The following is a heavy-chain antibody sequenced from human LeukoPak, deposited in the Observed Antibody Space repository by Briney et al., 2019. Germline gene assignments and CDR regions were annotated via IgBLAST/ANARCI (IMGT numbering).Heavy chain of an antibody. V-gene: IGHV4-34*01. CDR2: INHSGST. CDR1: GGSFSGYY. CDR3: ASGPDIVVVPAAPSRDY. Sequence: PSETLSLTCAVYGGSFSGYYWSWVRQPPGKGLEWIGEINHSGSTNYNPSLKSRVTISVDTSKNQFSLKLSSVTAADTAVYYCASGPDIVVVPAAPSRDYWGQGTPVTVSS. D-gene: IGHD2-2*01. J-gene: IGHJ4*02.